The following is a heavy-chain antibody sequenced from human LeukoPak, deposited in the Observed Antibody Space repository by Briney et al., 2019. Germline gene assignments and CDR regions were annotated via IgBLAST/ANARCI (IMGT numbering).Heavy chain of an antibody. J-gene: IGHJ4*02. D-gene: IGHD3-22*01. CDR1: GFTVSNSY. CDR3: AKSKSTGYCLDY. CDR2: IYSGGNT. Sequence: GGSLRLSCAASGFTVSNSYMSWVRQAPGKGLEWVSIIYSGGNTYYADSVKGRFTISRDNSKNTLFLQMNSLRAGDTAVYYCAKSKSTGYCLDYWGQGTLVTVSS. V-gene: IGHV3-66*01.